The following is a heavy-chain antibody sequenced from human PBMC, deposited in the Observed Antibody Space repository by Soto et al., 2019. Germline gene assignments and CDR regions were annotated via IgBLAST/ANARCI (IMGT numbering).Heavy chain of an antibody. CDR2: INGGNCNT. Sequence: SXKVSFKASGYTXNSYAMHLVRQAPGQRLEWMGWINGGNCNTKYSQKFQGRVTITRDTSASTAYMELIILRSEDTAVYYCARGGGSWFDPWGQGTLVTVS. J-gene: IGHJ5*02. V-gene: IGHV1-3*01. CDR1: GYTXNSYA. CDR3: ARGGGSWFDP. D-gene: IGHD1-26*01.